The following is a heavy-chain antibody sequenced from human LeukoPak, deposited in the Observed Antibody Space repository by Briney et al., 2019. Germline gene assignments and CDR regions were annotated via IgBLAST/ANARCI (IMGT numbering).Heavy chain of an antibody. D-gene: IGHD1-26*01. J-gene: IGHJ3*02. CDR3: ASTISGVVGTTGAFDI. Sequence: SETLYLTCTVSGGSMNNYYWSWIRQPAGKGLEWIGRIYTSGSTNYNPSLKSRVTISIDTSKKQFSLKLSSVTAADTAVYYCASTISGVVGTTGAFDIWGQGTMVTVSS. V-gene: IGHV4-4*07. CDR2: IYTSGST. CDR1: GGSMNNYY.